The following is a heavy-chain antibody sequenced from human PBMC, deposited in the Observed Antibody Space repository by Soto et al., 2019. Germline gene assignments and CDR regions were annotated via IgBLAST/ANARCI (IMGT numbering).Heavy chain of an antibody. Sequence: SVKVSCKASGGTFSSYTISWVRQAPGQGLEWMGRIIPILGIANYAQKFQGRVTITADKSTSTAYMELSSLRSEDTAVYYCASFGSGSYYSSAFDIWGQGTMVTVSS. V-gene: IGHV1-69*02. CDR3: ASFGSGSYYSSAFDI. J-gene: IGHJ3*02. CDR2: IIPILGIA. D-gene: IGHD3-10*01. CDR1: GGTFSSYT.